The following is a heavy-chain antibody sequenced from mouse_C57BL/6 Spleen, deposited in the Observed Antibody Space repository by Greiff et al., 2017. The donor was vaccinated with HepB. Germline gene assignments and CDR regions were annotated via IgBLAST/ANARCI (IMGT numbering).Heavy chain of an antibody. Sequence: QVQLKESGPELVKPGASVKISCKASGYAFSSSWMNWVKQRPGKGLEWIGRIYPGDGDTNYNGKFKGKATLTADKSSSTAYMQLSSLTSEDSAVYFCVYDYDEGAWFAYWGQGTLVTVSA. CDR1: GYAFSSSW. J-gene: IGHJ3*01. V-gene: IGHV1-82*01. CDR3: VYDYDEGAWFAY. D-gene: IGHD2-4*01. CDR2: IYPGDGDT.